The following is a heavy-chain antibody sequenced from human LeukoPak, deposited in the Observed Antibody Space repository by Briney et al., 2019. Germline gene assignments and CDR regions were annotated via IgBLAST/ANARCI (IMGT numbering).Heavy chain of an antibody. D-gene: IGHD1-14*01. Sequence: GASVKVSCKASGYTFTGYYMHWVRQAPGQGLGWMGWINPDSGVTHYAQSFQGRVTMTRDTSISTAYMELSRLRSDDTAVYYCARSRNNHFDYWGQGTLVTVSS. CDR3: ARSRNNHFDY. J-gene: IGHJ4*02. CDR2: INPDSGVT. V-gene: IGHV1-2*02. CDR1: GYTFTGYY.